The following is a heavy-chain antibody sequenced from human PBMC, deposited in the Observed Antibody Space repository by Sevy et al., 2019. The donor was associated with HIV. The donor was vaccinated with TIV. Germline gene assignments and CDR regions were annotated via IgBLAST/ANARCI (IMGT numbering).Heavy chain of an antibody. D-gene: IGHD3-3*01. CDR2: INPNSGGT. CDR1: GYTFTGYY. V-gene: IGHV1-2*02. Sequence: ASVKVSCKASGYTFTGYYMHWVRQAPGQGLEWMGWINPNSGGTNYAQKFQGRVTMTRDTSISPAYMELSRLRSDDTAVYYCARNRGVIKGQFRFDIWGQGTMVTVSS. J-gene: IGHJ3*02. CDR3: ARNRGVIKGQFRFDI.